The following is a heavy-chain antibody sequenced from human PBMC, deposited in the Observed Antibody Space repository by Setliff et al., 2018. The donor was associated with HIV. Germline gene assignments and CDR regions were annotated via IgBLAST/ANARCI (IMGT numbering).Heavy chain of an antibody. Sequence: SETLSLTCTVSGGFISSSSYYWGWVRQPPGKGLEWIGSIYYSGGTYCNPSLKSRVTISVDTSKNQFSLKLSSVTAADTAVYYCARDQGYSYGFYAFDIWGQGTMVTVSS. CDR2: IYYSGGT. V-gene: IGHV4-39*07. CDR3: ARDQGYSYGFYAFDI. J-gene: IGHJ3*02. D-gene: IGHD5-18*01. CDR1: GGFISSSSYY.